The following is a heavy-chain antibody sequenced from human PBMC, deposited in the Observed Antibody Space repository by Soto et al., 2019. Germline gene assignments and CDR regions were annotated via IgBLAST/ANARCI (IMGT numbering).Heavy chain of an antibody. CDR1: GGSFSGYY. D-gene: IGHD3-10*01. Sequence: QVQLQQWGAGLLKPSETLSLTCAVYGGSFSGYYWSWIRQPPGKGLEWIGEINHSGSTNYNPSLKSRVTISVDTAKNQFSLKLGSVTAADTAVYYCARGPRHRYGSGSYKFDYWGQGTLVTVSS. J-gene: IGHJ4*02. CDR2: INHSGST. V-gene: IGHV4-34*01. CDR3: ARGPRHRYGSGSYKFDY.